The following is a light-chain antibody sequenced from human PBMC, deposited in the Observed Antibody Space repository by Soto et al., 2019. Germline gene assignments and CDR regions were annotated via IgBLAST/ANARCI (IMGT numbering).Light chain of an antibody. CDR1: SSDVGGYNY. CDR2: EVN. Sequence: QSALTQPPSASGSPGQSVTISCTGTSSDVGGYNYVSWYQQHPGRAPKLMIYEVNKRPSGVPDRFSGSKSGNTASLTVSGLQAEDEADCYCSSYAGSNNLGVFGGGTQLTVL. CDR3: SSYAGSNNLGV. V-gene: IGLV2-8*01. J-gene: IGLJ2*01.